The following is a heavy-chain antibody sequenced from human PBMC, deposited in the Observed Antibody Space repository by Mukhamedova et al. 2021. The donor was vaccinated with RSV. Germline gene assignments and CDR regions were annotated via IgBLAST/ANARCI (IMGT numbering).Heavy chain of an antibody. CDR3: ARGGYPAYD. V-gene: IGHV3-48*03. J-gene: IGHJ1*01. CDR2: ISDGATNI. D-gene: IGHD2-2*01. Sequence: GLEWVSYISDGATNIQYVDSVKGRFTVSRDDARASLYLHMDSLRPEDTGVYYCARGGYPAYDWGQGTLVTVSS.